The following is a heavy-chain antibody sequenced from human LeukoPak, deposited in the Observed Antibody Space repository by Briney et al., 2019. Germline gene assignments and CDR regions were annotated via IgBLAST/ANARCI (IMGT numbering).Heavy chain of an antibody. CDR2: IYYSGST. J-gene: IGHJ4*02. CDR3: ATTENSSGWFAY. Sequence: SSETLSLTCTVSGGSISSYYWSWIRQPPGKGLEWIGYIYYSGSTNYNPSLKSRVTISVDTSKNQFSLNLSSVTAADTAVYYCATTENSSGWFAYWGQGTLVTVSS. CDR1: GGSISSYY. V-gene: IGHV4-59*08. D-gene: IGHD6-19*01.